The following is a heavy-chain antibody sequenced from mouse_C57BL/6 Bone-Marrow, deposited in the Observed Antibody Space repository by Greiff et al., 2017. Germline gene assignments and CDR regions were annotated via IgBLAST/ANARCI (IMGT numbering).Heavy chain of an antibody. D-gene: IGHD4-1*01. CDR2: FYPGSGSI. V-gene: IGHV1-62-2*01. CDR3: ARHKDELTGTWFAY. Sequence: LVESGAELVKPGASVKLSCKASGYTFTEYTIHWVKQRSGQGLEWIGWFYPGSGSIKYNEKFKDKGTLTADKSSSTVYMELSRLTSEDAAVYFCARHKDELTGTWFAYWGQGTLVTVSA. J-gene: IGHJ3*01. CDR1: GYTFTEYT.